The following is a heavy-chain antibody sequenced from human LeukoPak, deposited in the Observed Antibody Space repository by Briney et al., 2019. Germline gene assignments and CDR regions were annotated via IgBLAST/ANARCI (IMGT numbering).Heavy chain of an antibody. CDR1: GFTFSSYA. D-gene: IGHD2-8*01. CDR2: IKQDGSDK. V-gene: IGHV3-7*03. J-gene: IGHJ4*02. CDR3: TRDRMVSATAYLDS. Sequence: GGSLRLSCAASGFTFSSYAMSWVRQAPGKGLEWVANIKQDGSDKYYVDSVKGRFTISRDNAKNSLYLQMNSLRAEDTAVYYCTRDRMVSATAYLDSWGQGTLVTVSS.